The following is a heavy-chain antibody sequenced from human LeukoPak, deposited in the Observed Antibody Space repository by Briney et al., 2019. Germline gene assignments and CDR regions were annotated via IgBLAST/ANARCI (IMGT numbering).Heavy chain of an antibody. Sequence: SQTLSLTCIVSGGSITTDTNNWSWIRQPAGKGLEWIGRIYSSGSTKYNPSLKSRVTISVDTSKNQFSLKLSSVTAADTAVYYCARALGYDFWSGYYTRNDAFDIWGQGTMVTVSS. CDR3: ARALGYDFWSGYYTRNDAFDI. CDR1: GGSITTDTNN. CDR2: IYSSGST. V-gene: IGHV4-61*02. J-gene: IGHJ3*02. D-gene: IGHD3-3*01.